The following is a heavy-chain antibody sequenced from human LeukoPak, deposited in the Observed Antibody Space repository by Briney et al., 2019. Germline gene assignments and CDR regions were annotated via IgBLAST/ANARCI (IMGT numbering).Heavy chain of an antibody. D-gene: IGHD3-10*01. CDR1: GFTFDEYV. CDR3: AKDFSGGPTS. CDR2: ISWNSGRI. J-gene: IGHJ5*02. Sequence: GGSLRLSCAASGFTFDEYVMFWVRQAPGKGPEWVSSISWNSGRIGYADSVKGRFTISRDNAKNSLYLEMNSLRDEDTALYYCAKDFSGGPTSWGQGTLVTVSS. V-gene: IGHV3-9*01.